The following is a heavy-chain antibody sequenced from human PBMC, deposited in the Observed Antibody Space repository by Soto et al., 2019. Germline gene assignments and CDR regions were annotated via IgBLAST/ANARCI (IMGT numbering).Heavy chain of an antibody. V-gene: IGHV3-23*01. CDR1: GFTFNSYA. J-gene: IGHJ4*02. Sequence: EVQLLESGGGLVQPGGSLRLSCAASGFTFNSYAMNWVHQAPGKGLEWVSVITNTGGDTYYADSVKGRFSISRDNSKNTLYLQMNSLRAEDTAIYYCAKARNPGIQLWTSGFDYWGQGTLVTVSS. CDR3: AKARNPGIQLWTSGFDY. D-gene: IGHD5-18*01. CDR2: ITNTGGDT.